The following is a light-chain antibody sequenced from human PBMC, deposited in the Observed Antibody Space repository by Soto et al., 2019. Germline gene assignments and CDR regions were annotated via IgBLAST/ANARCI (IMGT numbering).Light chain of an antibody. CDR3: QHYGSSRT. V-gene: IGKV3-20*01. CDR2: GAS. Sequence: EIVLTQSPGTLSLSPGERATLSCRASQTVSNYLAGYQQKPGQAPRLLICGASSRATGIPDRFSGSGSGTDFSLTISRLEPEDFAVYYCQHYGSSRTFGQGTKVEIK. J-gene: IGKJ1*01. CDR1: QTVSNY.